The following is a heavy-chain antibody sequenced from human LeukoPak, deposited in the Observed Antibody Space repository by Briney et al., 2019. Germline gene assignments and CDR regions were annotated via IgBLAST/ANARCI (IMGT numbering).Heavy chain of an antibody. V-gene: IGHV3-74*01. J-gene: IGHJ4*02. Sequence: GGSLRLSCAASGFTFSSYWMHWVRQAPGKGLVWVSRINSDGSSTSYADSVKGRFTISRDNAKNTLYLQMNSLRAEDTAVSYCARGHYYDSSGYYYLTDYWGQGTLVTVSS. D-gene: IGHD3-22*01. CDR3: ARGHYYDSSGYYYLTDY. CDR2: INSDGSST. CDR1: GFTFSSYW.